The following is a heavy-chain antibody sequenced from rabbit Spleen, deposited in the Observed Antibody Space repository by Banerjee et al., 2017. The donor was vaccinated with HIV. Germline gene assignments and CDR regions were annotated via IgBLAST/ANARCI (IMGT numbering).Heavy chain of an antibody. Sequence: QELLVESGGGLVQPGGSLKLSCKASGFDFSSYGVSWVRQPPGKGLEWIGYIDPVFGRTYYSNWVNGRFTISSHNAQNTLYLQLNSLTAADTATYFYVRGASSSGYYNLWGPGTLVTVS. CDR3: VRGASSSGYYNL. D-gene: IGHD1-1*01. CDR2: IDPVFGRT. V-gene: IGHV1S47*01. CDR1: GFDFSSYG. J-gene: IGHJ4*01.